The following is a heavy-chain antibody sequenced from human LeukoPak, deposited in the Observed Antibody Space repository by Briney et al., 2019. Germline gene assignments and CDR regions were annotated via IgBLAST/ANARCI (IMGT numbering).Heavy chain of an antibody. V-gene: IGHV3-7*01. CDR3: AVIDTATKLRYFDHRPPPTAPPKDY. J-gene: IGHJ4*02. CDR2: IKQDGSEK. Sequence: PGGSLRLSCAASGFTFSSYWMSWVRQAPGKGLEWVANIKQDGSEKYYVDSVKGRFTISRDNAKNSLYLQMNSLRAEDTAVYYCAVIDTATKLRYFDHRPPPTAPPKDYWGQGTLVTVSS. D-gene: IGHD3-9*01. CDR1: GFTFSSYW.